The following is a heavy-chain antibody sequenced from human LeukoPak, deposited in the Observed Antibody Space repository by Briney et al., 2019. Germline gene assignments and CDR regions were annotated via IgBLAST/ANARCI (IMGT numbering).Heavy chain of an antibody. V-gene: IGHV4-39*01. D-gene: IGHD5-24*01. CDR1: DVYISSTTYY. CDR2: LYYGGST. Sequence: KPSETLSLTCTVSDVYISSTTYYWGWIRQPPGKGLEWIGCLYYGGSTYYNPSLKSRVTISADTSKNQFSLKLTSVTAADTAVYYCARGGYNYAAAYWGQGTLVTVSS. CDR3: ARGGYNYAAAY. J-gene: IGHJ4*02.